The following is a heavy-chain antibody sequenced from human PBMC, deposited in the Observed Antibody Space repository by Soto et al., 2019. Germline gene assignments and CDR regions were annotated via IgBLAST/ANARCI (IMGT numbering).Heavy chain of an antibody. CDR1: GFTFSSYS. J-gene: IGHJ4*02. CDR2: ISSSSSYI. V-gene: IGHV3-21*01. CDR3: ARDVPEWELLPDTRFDY. D-gene: IGHD1-26*01. Sequence: PGGSLRLSCAASGFTFSSYSMNWVRQAPGKGLEWVSSISSSSSYIYYADSVKGRFTISRDNAKNSLYLQMNSLRAEDTAVYYCARDVPEWELLPDTRFDYWGQGTLVTVSS.